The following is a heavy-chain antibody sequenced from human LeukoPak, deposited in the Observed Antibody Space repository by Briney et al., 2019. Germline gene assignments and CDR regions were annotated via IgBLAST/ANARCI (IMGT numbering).Heavy chain of an antibody. CDR2: IKQDGSEK. V-gene: IGHV3-7*01. J-gene: IGHJ4*02. CDR3: ARDEVNGVSSGYHPAPFDY. Sequence: GGSLRLSCAASGFTFSSYWMSWVRQAPGKGLEWVANIKQDGSEKYYVDSVKGRFTISRDNAKNSLYLQMNSLRAEDTAVYYCARDEVNGVSSGYHPAPFDYWGQGTLVTVSS. D-gene: IGHD3-22*01. CDR1: GFTFSSYW.